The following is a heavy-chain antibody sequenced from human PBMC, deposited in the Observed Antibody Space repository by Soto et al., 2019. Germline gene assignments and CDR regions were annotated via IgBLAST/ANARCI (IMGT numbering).Heavy chain of an antibody. CDR2: ISYDGSNK. V-gene: IGHV3-30-3*01. D-gene: IGHD6-13*01. CDR3: ASLGPIAAAGYYFDY. CDR1: GFTFSSYA. J-gene: IGHJ4*02. Sequence: GGSLRLSCAASGFTFSSYAMHWVRQAPGKGLEWVAVISYDGSNKYYADSVKGRFTISRDNSKNTLYLQMNSLRAEDTAVYYCASLGPIAAAGYYFDYWGQGTLVTVSS.